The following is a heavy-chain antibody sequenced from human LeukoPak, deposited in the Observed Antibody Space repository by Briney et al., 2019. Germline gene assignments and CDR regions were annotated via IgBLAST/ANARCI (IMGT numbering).Heavy chain of an antibody. CDR2: VSGSGSST. CDR3: AKDLYRWDY. D-gene: IGHD3-16*02. V-gene: IGHV3-23*01. Sequence: PGGSLRLSCTASGFTFSSYWMSWVRQAPGKGLEWVSTVSGSGSSTYYADSVKGRFIISRDNSKNTLYLQMNSLRAEDTAVYYCAKDLYRWDYWGQGTLVTVSS. J-gene: IGHJ4*02. CDR1: GFTFSSYW.